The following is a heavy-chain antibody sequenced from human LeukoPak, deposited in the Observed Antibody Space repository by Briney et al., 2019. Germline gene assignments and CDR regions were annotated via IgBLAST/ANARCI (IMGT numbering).Heavy chain of an antibody. CDR3: ARPYCGGDCYADY. CDR1: AFTFSSYS. CDR2: ISSSSSYI. D-gene: IGHD2-21*02. Sequence: GGSLRLSCAASAFTFSSYSMNWVRQAPGKGLEWVSSISSSSSYIYYADSVKGRFTISRDNAKNSLYLQMNSLRAEDTAVYYCARPYCGGDCYADYWGQGTLVTVSS. V-gene: IGHV3-21*01. J-gene: IGHJ4*02.